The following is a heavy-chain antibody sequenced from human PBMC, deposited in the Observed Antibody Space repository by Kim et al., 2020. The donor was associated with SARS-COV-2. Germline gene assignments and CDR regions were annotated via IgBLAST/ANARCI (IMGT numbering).Heavy chain of an antibody. Sequence: GGSLRLSCAASGFTFSTYEMNWVRQAPGKGLEWISYISTSGSTIYYADSVKGRFTISRDNAKSALSLQMNSLRAEDTAVYYCARSLYFSSTSCFYVMDV. V-gene: IGHV3-48*03. CDR1: GFTFSTYE. CDR2: ISTSGSTI. CDR3: ARSLYFSSTSCFYVMDV. J-gene: IGHJ6*01. D-gene: IGHD2-2*01.